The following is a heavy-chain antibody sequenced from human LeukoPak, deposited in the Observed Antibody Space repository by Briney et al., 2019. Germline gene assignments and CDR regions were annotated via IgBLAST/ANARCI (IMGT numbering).Heavy chain of an antibody. Sequence: SETLSLTCTVSGGSISSGGYYWSWIRQPPGKGLEWIGYIYYSGSTNYNPSLKSRVTISVDTSKNQFSLKLSSVTAADTAVYYCARDGADCSSTSCYAFDIWGQGTMVTVSS. CDR2: IYYSGST. CDR3: ARDGADCSSTSCYAFDI. D-gene: IGHD2-2*01. J-gene: IGHJ3*02. V-gene: IGHV4-61*08. CDR1: GGSISSGGYY.